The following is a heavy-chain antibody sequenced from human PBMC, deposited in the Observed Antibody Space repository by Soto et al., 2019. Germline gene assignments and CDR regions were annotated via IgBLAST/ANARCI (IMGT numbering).Heavy chain of an antibody. J-gene: IGHJ6*03. D-gene: IGHD3-3*01. CDR3: AREKPIYDFWSGYYTQYMDV. CDR2: ISSSGSTI. Sequence: PGGSLRLSCAASGFTFSDYYMSWIRQAPGKGLEWVSYISSSGSTIYYADSVKGRFTISRDNAKNSLYLQMNSLRAEDTAVYYCAREKPIYDFWSGYYTQYMDVCGKGTTVTVSS. V-gene: IGHV3-11*01. CDR1: GFTFSDYY.